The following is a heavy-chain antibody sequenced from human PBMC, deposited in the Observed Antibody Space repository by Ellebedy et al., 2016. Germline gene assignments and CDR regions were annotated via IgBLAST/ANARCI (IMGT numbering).Heavy chain of an antibody. CDR1: GFTFSSYS. Sequence: GESLKISXAASGFTFSSYSMNWVRQAPGKGLEWVSYISSSSSTIYYADSVKGRFTISRDNAKNSLYLQMNSLRAEDTAVYYCARKDAPMVRGVTGGLGFDYWGQGTLVTVSS. D-gene: IGHD3-10*01. CDR2: ISSSSSTI. V-gene: IGHV3-48*04. J-gene: IGHJ4*02. CDR3: ARKDAPMVRGVTGGLGFDY.